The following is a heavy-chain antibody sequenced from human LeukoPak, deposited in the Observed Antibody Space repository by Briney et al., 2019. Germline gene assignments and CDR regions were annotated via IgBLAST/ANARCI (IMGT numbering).Heavy chain of an antibody. D-gene: IGHD6-13*01. V-gene: IGHV4-39*01. CDR2: ISYSGGT. J-gene: IGHJ4*02. CDR3: ATPGIAAAGQNRNFDY. CDR1: DGSIINNNHY. Sequence: SETLSLTCTVSDGSIINNNHYWGWTRQPPGKGLEWIGSISYSGGTAYNPSLRSRVTISVDTSKNQFSLKVNSVTAADTAVYYCATPGIAAAGQNRNFDYWGQGTLVTVSS.